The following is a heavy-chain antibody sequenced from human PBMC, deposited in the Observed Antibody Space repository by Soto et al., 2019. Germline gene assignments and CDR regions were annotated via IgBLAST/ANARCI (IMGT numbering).Heavy chain of an antibody. CDR3: ARDGIKNYYYMDV. CDR1: GFTFSSYS. V-gene: IGHV3-21*01. D-gene: IGHD1-20*01. J-gene: IGHJ6*03. Sequence: GSLRLSCAASGFTFSSYSMNWVRQAPGKGLEWVSSISSSSSYIYYADSVKGRFTISRDNAKNSLYLQMNSLRAEDTAVYYCARDGIKNYYYMDVWGKGTTVTVSS. CDR2: ISSSSSYI.